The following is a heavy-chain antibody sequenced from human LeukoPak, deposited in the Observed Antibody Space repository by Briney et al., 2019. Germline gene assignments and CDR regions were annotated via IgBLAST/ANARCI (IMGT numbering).Heavy chain of an antibody. D-gene: IGHD3-22*01. J-gene: IGHJ4*02. Sequence: GGSLRLSCAASGFTFSSYGMHWVRQAPGKGLEWVAVVSYDGNNKNYVDSVKGRFTISRDNSKNTLCLQMNSLRAEDTAVYYCAKGSDSSGFYAPPFDYWGQGTLVTVSS. CDR3: AKGSDSSGFYAPPFDY. CDR2: VSYDGNNK. CDR1: GFTFSSYG. V-gene: IGHV3-30*18.